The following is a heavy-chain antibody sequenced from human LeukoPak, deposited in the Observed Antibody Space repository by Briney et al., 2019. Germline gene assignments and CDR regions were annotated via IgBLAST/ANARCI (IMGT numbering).Heavy chain of an antibody. CDR1: GGSISRSSYH. CDR2: IYYSGST. CDR3: ASGAWGYDSSGLGRF. D-gene: IGHD3-22*01. V-gene: IGHV4-39*01. Sequence: PSEILSLTCTVSGGSISRSSYHWGWIRQPPGKGLEWLGSIYYSGSTYYNSSLKSRVIISVDTSKNQFSLKLSSVTAADTAVYYCASGAWGYDSSGLGRFWGQGAMVTVSS. J-gene: IGHJ3*01.